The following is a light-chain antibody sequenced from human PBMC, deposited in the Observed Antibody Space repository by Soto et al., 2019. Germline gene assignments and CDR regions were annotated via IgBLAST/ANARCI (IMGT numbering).Light chain of an antibody. CDR1: QSISSW. CDR3: HQYESLSQT. Sequence: DIQMTQSPSTLSASVGDRVTITCRASQSISSWLAWYQQKPGKAPQLLIYGASNLESGVPSRFSGSGSETEFTLTISGLQADDFATYYCHQYESLSQTFGQGTKVDIK. CDR2: GAS. J-gene: IGKJ1*01. V-gene: IGKV1-5*01.